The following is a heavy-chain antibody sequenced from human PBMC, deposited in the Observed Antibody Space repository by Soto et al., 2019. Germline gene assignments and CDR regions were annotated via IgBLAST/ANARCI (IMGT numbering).Heavy chain of an antibody. Sequence: QLQLQESGPGLVKPSETLSLTCTVSGGSISSSSYYWGWIRLPPGKGLEWIGSIYYSGSTYYNPSLKSRVTISVDTSKNQFSLKLSSVTAADTAVYYCASRVHDFWSGYYVSAFDPWGQGTLVTVSS. D-gene: IGHD3-3*01. V-gene: IGHV4-39*01. CDR3: ASRVHDFWSGYYVSAFDP. CDR2: IYYSGST. J-gene: IGHJ5*02. CDR1: GGSISSSSYY.